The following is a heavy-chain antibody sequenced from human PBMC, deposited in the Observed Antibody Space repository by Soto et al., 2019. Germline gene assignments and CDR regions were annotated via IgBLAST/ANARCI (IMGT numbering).Heavy chain of an antibody. CDR1: GYTFSNDG. CDR2: ISAYNGNT. Sequence: QVQLVQSGAEVRRPGASVKVSCKASGYTFSNDGMNWVRQAPGQGLEWMGWISAYNGNTEYAQNFQGRVTMTTDTSTSTAYMELRSLRSDDTAVYSCARGGPTSADYYYGMDVWGLGTTVTVSS. V-gene: IGHV1-18*01. J-gene: IGHJ6*02. D-gene: IGHD3-10*01. CDR3: ARGGPTSADYYYGMDV.